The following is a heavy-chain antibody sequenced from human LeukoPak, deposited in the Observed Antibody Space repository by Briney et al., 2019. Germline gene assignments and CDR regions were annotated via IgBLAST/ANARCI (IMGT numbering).Heavy chain of an antibody. J-gene: IGHJ4*02. Sequence: GGSLRLSCAASGFRFNRFSMSWVRQTPGKGLEWVANIKQDGSQKEYADSVKGRFAISRDNANNFLDLQMNSLRAEDTGVYYCASVDFDNNAHYHYYLPNWGQGTRVTFSS. CDR2: IKQDGSQK. D-gene: IGHD2/OR15-2a*01. CDR3: ASVDFDNNAHYHYYLPN. V-gene: IGHV3-7*01. CDR1: GFRFNRFS.